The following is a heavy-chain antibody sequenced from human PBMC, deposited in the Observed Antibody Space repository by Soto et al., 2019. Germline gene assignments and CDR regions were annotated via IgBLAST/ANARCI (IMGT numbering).Heavy chain of an antibody. CDR1: GYTFTTYG. J-gene: IGHJ4*02. CDR3: ASEERAYCSSDNCEHYFDY. V-gene: IGHV1-18*01. CDR2: ISGYNGNT. D-gene: IGHD2-15*01. Sequence: QVQLVQSGAEVKKPGASVKVSCKTSGYTFTTYGVSWVRQAPGLGLEWMGWISGYNGNTNSAPKFQGRVSMTTDTSTSTAYMELRILRSDDTAVYYCASEERAYCSSDNCEHYFDYWGQGTLVTVSS.